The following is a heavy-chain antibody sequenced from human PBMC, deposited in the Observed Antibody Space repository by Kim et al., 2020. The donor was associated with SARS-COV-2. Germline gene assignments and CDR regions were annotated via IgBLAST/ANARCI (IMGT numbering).Heavy chain of an antibody. CDR2: INTDGTQT. J-gene: IGHJ6*02. D-gene: IGHD3-16*01. CDR3: AGANGYYFGMDA. V-gene: IGHV3-74*01. Sequence: GGSLRLSCAASGFSFRTLWMHWVRQVPGKGLVWVSRINTDGTQTIDADSVKGRFTISRDNAKNTLFLQMNNLTAEDTVVYYWAGANGYYFGMDAWGQGTT. CDR1: GFSFRTLW.